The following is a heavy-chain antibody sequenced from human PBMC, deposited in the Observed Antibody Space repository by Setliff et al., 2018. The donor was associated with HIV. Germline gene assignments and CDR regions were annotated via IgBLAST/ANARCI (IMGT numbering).Heavy chain of an antibody. CDR2: INPKSGVT. CDR1: GGTFSSYA. J-gene: IGHJ4*02. D-gene: IGHD2-15*01. Sequence: RASVKVSCKASGGTFSSYAISWVRQAPGHGLEWVGRINPKSGVTSYAQNFRARVTMTRDTSSTTAYMELSTLRSDDTALYYCARDLIRITPHGDLPFWGQGTLVTVSS. CDR3: ARDLIRITPHGDLPF. V-gene: IGHV1-2*06.